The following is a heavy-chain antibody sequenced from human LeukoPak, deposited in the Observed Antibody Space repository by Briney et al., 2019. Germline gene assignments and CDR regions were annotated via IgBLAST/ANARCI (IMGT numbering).Heavy chain of an antibody. J-gene: IGHJ2*01. V-gene: IGHV3-23*01. CDR2: ITGSGDNT. CDR3: AKMQGFFDL. Sequence: GGSLRLSCAASGFTFTRQGMAWVRQAPGKGLEWVSAITGSGDNTYYADSVKGRFTISRDNSKNTLYLQMNSLSAEDTAVYYCAKMQGFFDLWGRGTLVTVSS. CDR1: GFTFTRQG.